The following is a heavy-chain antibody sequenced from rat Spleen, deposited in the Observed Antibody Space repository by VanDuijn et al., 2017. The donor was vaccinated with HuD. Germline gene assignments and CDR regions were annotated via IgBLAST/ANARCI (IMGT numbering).Heavy chain of an antibody. J-gene: IGHJ3*01. V-gene: IGHV5-29*01. CDR3: ASRTGNWFAY. D-gene: IGHD5-1*01. CDR2: ISYDGRRT. CDR1: GFTFSNYD. Sequence: EVKLVESGGGLVQPGRSMKLSCAASGFTFSNYDMAWVRQAPTKGLEWVATISYDGRRTYYRDSVKGRFTISRDNAKSTLYLQMDSLRSEDTATYYCASRTGNWFAYWGQGTLVTVSS.